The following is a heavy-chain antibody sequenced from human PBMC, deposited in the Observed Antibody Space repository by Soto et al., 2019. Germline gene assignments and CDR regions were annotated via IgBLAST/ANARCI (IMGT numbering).Heavy chain of an antibody. J-gene: IGHJ5*02. CDR1: GGSISSGGYY. D-gene: IGHD6-6*01. Sequence: SETLSLTCTVSGGSISSGGYYWSWIRQHPGKGLEWIGYIYYSGSTYYNPSLKSRVTISVDTSKNQFSLKLSSVTAADTAMYYCARAEESIAARQWFDPWGQGTLVTVSS. CDR3: ARAEESIAARQWFDP. V-gene: IGHV4-31*03. CDR2: IYYSGST.